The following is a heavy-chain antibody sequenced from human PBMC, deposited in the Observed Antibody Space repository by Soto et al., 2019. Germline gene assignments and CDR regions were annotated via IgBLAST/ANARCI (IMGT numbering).Heavy chain of an antibody. D-gene: IGHD6-19*01. CDR3: ARFIVVAGGFDS. CDR1: GGSISTYY. CDR2: IYYSGST. J-gene: IGHJ4*02. Sequence: QVQLQESGPGLVKPSETLSLTCTVSGGSISTYYWAWIRQPPGKGLEWIGYIYYSGSTNYSPSLRSRVSISVDTSKNRFSLKLRSVAAADTAMYYCARFIVVAGGFDSWGQGTLVTVSS. V-gene: IGHV4-59*01.